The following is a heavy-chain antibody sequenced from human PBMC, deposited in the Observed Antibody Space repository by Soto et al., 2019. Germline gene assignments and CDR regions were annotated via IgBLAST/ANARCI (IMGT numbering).Heavy chain of an antibody. CDR1: GFIFNEYG. V-gene: IGHV3-33*01. D-gene: IGHD2-15*01. J-gene: IGHJ4*02. CDR2: IWYDGSNK. CDR3: ARWGCSGSNCNLNQRSFDL. Sequence: QVQLVESGGGVVQPGRSLRLSCAASGFIFNEYGMHWVRQAPGKGLEWVAVIWYDGSNKYYADSVKGRFTFSRDKSKNTMSLQMNSLSVEDKAVYYCARWGCSGSNCNLNQRSFDLWGQGTLVTVSS.